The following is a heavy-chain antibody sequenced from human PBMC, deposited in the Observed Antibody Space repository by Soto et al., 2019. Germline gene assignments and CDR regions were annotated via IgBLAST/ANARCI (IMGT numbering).Heavy chain of an antibody. V-gene: IGHV1-69*01. CDR1: GGTFSSYA. CDR3: ARDRKEIWNVNYYYYGMDV. CDR2: IIPIFGTA. Sequence: QVQLVQSGAEVKKPGSSVKVSCKASGGTFSSYAISWVRQAPGQGLEWMGGIIPIFGTANYAQKFQGRVKITTDESTSTAYMELSSLRSEHTALYYCARDRKEIWNVNYYYYGMDVWGQGTTVTVSS. J-gene: IGHJ6*02. D-gene: IGHD1-1*01.